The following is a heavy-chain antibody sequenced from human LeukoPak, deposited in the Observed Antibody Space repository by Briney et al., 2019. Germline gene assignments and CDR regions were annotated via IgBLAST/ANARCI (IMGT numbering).Heavy chain of an antibody. J-gene: IGHJ4*02. CDR2: ISYDGSNK. Sequence: PRGSLRLSCAASGFTFSSYAMHWVRQAPGKGLEWVAVISYDGSNKYYADSVKGRFTISRDNSKNTLYLQMNSLRAEDTAVYYCARDFDYWGQGTLVTVSS. CDR1: GFTFSSYA. CDR3: ARDFDY. V-gene: IGHV3-30*04.